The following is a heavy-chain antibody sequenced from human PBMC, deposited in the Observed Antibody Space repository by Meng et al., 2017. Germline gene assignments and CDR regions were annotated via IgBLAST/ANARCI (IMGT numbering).Heavy chain of an antibody. V-gene: IGHV1-45*02. CDR3: ASGELERLHFDY. Sequence: QMQLVQSGAEVKKTGSSVKVSCNASGYTFTYRYLHWVRQAPGQALEWMGWITPFNGNTHYAQKFQDRVTITRDRSMGTAYMELSSLRSEDTAMSYCASGELERLHFDYWGQGTLVTVSS. CDR1: GYTFTYRY. J-gene: IGHJ4*02. CDR2: ITPFNGNT. D-gene: IGHD1-1*01.